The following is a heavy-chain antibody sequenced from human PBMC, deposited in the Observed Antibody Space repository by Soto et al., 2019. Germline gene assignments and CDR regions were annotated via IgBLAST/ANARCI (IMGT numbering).Heavy chain of an antibody. CDR3: VSQRTTVPTQAYFDY. D-gene: IGHD4-17*01. CDR1: GDSITTNGYY. J-gene: IGHJ4*02. Sequence: PSETLSLTCSVSGDSITTNGYYWGWIRQPPGKGLQWIGNVYWTGSTFSHPSLTSRVFISVDTSKNEFSLRLTSVTAADTAVYFCVSQRTTVPTQAYFDYWGPGALVTVSS. V-gene: IGHV4-39*01. CDR2: VYWTGST.